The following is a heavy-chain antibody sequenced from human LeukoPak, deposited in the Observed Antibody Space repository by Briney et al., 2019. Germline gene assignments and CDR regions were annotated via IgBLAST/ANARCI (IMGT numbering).Heavy chain of an antibody. V-gene: IGHV3-23*01. D-gene: IGHD3-10*01. CDR2: LSGSGGST. Sequence: PGGTLRLSRAASGYTFSRYCLSWVRQAPARGLEWGSHLSGSGGSTQYTDSLGGRLTLSRDNSKNTLYLQMSSLRAEDTALYYCAKYAVGEVLNGFFDYWGQGTLVTVSS. CDR3: AKYAVGEVLNGFFDY. CDR1: GYTFSRYC. J-gene: IGHJ4*02.